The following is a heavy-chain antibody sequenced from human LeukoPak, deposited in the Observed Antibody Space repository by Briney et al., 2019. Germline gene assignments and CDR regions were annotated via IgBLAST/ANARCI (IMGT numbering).Heavy chain of an antibody. CDR3: ARCLLWFGDIGWFDP. CDR1: GGTFSSYA. CDR2: IIPIFGTA. Sequence: VASVKVSCKASGGTFSSYAISWVRQAPGQGLEWMGGIIPIFGTANYAQKIQGRVTITTDESTSTAYMELSSLRSEDTAVYYCARCLLWFGDIGWFDPWGQGTLVTVSS. D-gene: IGHD3-10*01. V-gene: IGHV1-69*05. J-gene: IGHJ5*02.